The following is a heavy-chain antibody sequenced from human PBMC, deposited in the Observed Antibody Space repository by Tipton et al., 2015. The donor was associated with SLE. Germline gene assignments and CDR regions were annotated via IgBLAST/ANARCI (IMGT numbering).Heavy chain of an antibody. CDR1: GFTFSSYA. CDR2: ISGSGGST. D-gene: IGHD6-19*01. CDR3: AKEDLAIGIAVRGAFDI. Sequence: TLSLTCAASGFTFSSYAMSWVRQAPGKGLEWVSAISGSGGSTYYADSVKGRFTISRDNSKNTLYLQMNSLRAEDTAVYYCAKEDLAIGIAVRGAFDIWGQGTMVTVSS. V-gene: IGHV3-23*01. J-gene: IGHJ3*02.